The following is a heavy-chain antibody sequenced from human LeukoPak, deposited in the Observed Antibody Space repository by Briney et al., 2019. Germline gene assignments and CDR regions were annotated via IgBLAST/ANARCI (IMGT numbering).Heavy chain of an antibody. CDR3: AKGEAAAGKYYMDV. J-gene: IGHJ6*03. V-gene: IGHV3-23*01. Sequence: GGSLRLSCAASGFTFSSYTMSWVRQAPGKGLEWVSAISGSGGSTYYADSVKGRFTISRDNSKNTLYLQMNSLRAEDTAVYYCAKGEAAAGKYYMDVWGKGTTVTVSS. CDR2: ISGSGGST. D-gene: IGHD6-13*01. CDR1: GFTFSSYT.